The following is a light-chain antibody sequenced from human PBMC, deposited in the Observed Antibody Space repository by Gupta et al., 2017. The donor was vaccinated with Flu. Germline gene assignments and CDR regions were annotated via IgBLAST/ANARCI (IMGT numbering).Light chain of an antibody. CDR3: AAWDGSLSVVS. Sequence: SSSNIGSNFVYWYQQLPGTAPKLLIYRNNQRPSGVSDRFSGSKSGTSASLAISGLRSEDEADYYCAAWDGSLSVVSFGGGTKLAVL. J-gene: IGLJ2*01. CDR2: RNN. V-gene: IGLV1-47*01. CDR1: SSNIGSNF.